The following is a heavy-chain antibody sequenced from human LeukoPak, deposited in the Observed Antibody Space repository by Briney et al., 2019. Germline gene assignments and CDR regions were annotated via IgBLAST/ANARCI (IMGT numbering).Heavy chain of an antibody. CDR3: ARGSIFDWFRRGPYYYYGMDV. J-gene: IGHJ6*04. V-gene: IGHV4-34*01. Sequence: GSLRLSCAASGFTFSTYAMSWIRQPPGKGLEWIGEINHSGSTNYNPSLKSRVTISVDTSKNQFSLKLSSVTAADTAVYYCARGSIFDWFRRGPYYYYGMDVWGKGTTVTVSS. CDR1: GFTFSTYA. CDR2: INHSGST. D-gene: IGHD3-9*01.